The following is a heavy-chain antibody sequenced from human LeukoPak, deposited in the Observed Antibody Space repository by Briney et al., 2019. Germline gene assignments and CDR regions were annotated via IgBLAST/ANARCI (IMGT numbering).Heavy chain of an antibody. D-gene: IGHD3-10*01. V-gene: IGHV3-53*05. J-gene: IGHJ4*02. CDR2: IYSGGST. CDR1: GFTVSSNY. Sequence: PGGSLRLSCAASGFTVSSNYMSWVRQAPGKGLEWVSVIYSGGSTYYADSVKGRFIISRDNSKNTLYLQINSLTAEDTAVYYCARADTYYYGSGSSWDYWGQGTLVTVSS. CDR3: ARADTYYYGSGSSWDY.